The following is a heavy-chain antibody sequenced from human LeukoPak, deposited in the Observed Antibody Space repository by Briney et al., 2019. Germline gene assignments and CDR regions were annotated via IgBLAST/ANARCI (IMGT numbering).Heavy chain of an antibody. V-gene: IGHV3-23*01. J-gene: IGHJ4*02. Sequence: PGGSLRLSCAASGFTFSTYAISWVRQAPGKGLEWVSGVSPSGNTTYYPDSVKGRSAISRDNAKNTVYLQMNSVRADDTAVYYCARESRYRDYFDYWGQGTMVTVSS. CDR1: GFTFSTYA. CDR3: ARESRYRDYFDY. CDR2: VSPSGNTT. D-gene: IGHD1-14*01.